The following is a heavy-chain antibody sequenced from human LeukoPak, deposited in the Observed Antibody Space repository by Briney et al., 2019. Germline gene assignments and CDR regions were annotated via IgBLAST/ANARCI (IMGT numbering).Heavy chain of an antibody. V-gene: IGHV4-59*01. CDR3: ARATTVTTNYYYGMDV. Sequence: PSETLSLTCTVSGGSISSYYWSWIRQPPGKGLEWIGYIYYGGSTNYNPSLKSRVTISVDTSKNQFSLKLSSVTAADTAVYYCARATTVTTNYYYGMDVWGQGTTVTVSS. D-gene: IGHD4-17*01. CDR1: GGSISSYY. J-gene: IGHJ6*02. CDR2: IYYGGST.